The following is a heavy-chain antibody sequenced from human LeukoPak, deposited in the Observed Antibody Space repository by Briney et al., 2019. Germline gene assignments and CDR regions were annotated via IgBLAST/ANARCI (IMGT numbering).Heavy chain of an antibody. V-gene: IGHV4-4*02. CDR3: ARHNNIVVVSAFDY. CDR1: GGSISSSNW. D-gene: IGHD2-21*01. CDR2: IYHSGST. Sequence: PSETLSLTCAVSGGSISSSNWWSWVRQPPGKGLEWIGEIYHSGSTNYNPSLKSRVTISVDKSKSQFSLKLSSVTAADTAEYYCARHNNIVVVSAFDYWGLGTLVTVSS. J-gene: IGHJ4*02.